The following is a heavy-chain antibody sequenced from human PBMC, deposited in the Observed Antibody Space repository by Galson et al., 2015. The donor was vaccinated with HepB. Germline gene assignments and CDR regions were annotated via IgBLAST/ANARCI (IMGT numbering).Heavy chain of an antibody. D-gene: IGHD6-19*01. J-gene: IGHJ4*02. Sequence: SLRLSCAASGFTFSSYAMYWVRQAPGKGLEWVAVISYDGSNKYYADSVKGRFTISRDNSKNTLYLQMNSLRAEDTAVYYCARGGLRAVAGTKGDYWGQGTLVNVSS. CDR3: ARGGLRAVAGTKGDY. V-gene: IGHV3-30-3*01. CDR2: ISYDGSNK. CDR1: GFTFSSYA.